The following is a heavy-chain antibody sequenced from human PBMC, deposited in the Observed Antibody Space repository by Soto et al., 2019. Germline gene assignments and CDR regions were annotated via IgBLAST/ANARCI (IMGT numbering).Heavy chain of an antibody. D-gene: IGHD2-21*01. CDR2: IIPIFGTA. J-gene: IGHJ6*02. V-gene: IGHV1-69*01. Sequence: VSCKASGGTFSSYAISWVRQAPGQGLEWMGGIIPIFGTANYAQKFQGRVTITADESTSTAYMELSSLRSEDTAVYYCARGGEHIVVAAMDVWGQGTTVTVSS. CDR1: GGTFSSYA. CDR3: ARGGEHIVVAAMDV.